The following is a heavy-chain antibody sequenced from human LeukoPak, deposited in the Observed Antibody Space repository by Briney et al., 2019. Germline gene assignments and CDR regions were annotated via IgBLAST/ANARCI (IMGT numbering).Heavy chain of an antibody. CDR3: ARVGIDSSGYYYFDY. CDR2: IYSGGST. D-gene: IGHD3-22*01. Sequence: GGSLRLSCAASGFTVSSNYMSWVRQAPGKRLEWVSVIYSGGSTYYADSVKGRFTISRDNSKNTLYLQMNSLRAEDTAVYYCARVGIDSSGYYYFDYWGQGTLVTVSS. J-gene: IGHJ4*02. CDR1: GFTVSSNY. V-gene: IGHV3-66*01.